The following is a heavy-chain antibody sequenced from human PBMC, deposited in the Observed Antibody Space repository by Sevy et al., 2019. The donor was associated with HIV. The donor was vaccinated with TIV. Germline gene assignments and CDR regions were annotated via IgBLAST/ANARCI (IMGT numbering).Heavy chain of an antibody. V-gene: IGHV3-30*03. J-gene: IGHJ4*02. CDR2: ISVDGTNK. Sequence: GGSLRLSCAASGFTVTNYVIHWVRQAPGKGLEWVALISVDGTNKQYADSLKGRFTISRDDPKNTGNVEMTSLTVEDTALYYCVRETGGSGSAGFFGDWGQGTLVTVSS. D-gene: IGHD3-22*01. CDR1: GFTVTNYV. CDR3: VRETGGSGSAGFFGD.